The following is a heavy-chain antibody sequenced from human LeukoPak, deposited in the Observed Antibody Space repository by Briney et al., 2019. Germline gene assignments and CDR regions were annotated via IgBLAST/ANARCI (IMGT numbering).Heavy chain of an antibody. CDR3: ARGEELRYFDWLPLGV. J-gene: IGHJ6*02. D-gene: IGHD3-9*01. V-gene: IGHV4-34*01. Sequence: PSGTLSLTCAVYGGSFSGYYWSWIRQPPGKGLEWIGEINHSGSTNYNPSLKSRVPISVDTSKNQFSLKLSSVTAADTAVYYCARGEELRYFDWLPLGVWGQGTTVTVSS. CDR2: INHSGST. CDR1: GGSFSGYY.